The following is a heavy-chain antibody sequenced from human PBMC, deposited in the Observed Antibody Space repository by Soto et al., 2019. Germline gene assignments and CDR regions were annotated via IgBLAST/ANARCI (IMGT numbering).Heavy chain of an antibody. CDR3: ARSLSRELELQVQDYYGMDV. CDR2: IIPIFGTA. Sequence: RASVKVSCKASGGTFSSYAISWVRQAPGQGLEWMGGIIPIFGTANYAQKFQGRVTITADESTSTAYMELSSLRSEDTAVYYCARSLSRELELQVQDYYGMDVWGQGTPVTVSS. CDR1: GGTFSSYA. V-gene: IGHV1-69*13. J-gene: IGHJ6*02. D-gene: IGHD1-7*01.